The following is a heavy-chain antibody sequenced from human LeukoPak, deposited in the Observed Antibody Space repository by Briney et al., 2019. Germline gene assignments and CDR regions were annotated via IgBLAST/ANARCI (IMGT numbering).Heavy chain of an antibody. D-gene: IGHD3-22*01. V-gene: IGHV4-4*07. CDR1: GGSVSGFY. Sequence: SETLSLTCSVSGGSVSGFYWSWIRQPAGKGLEWIGRIYVSGTIFYNPSLKSRVTMSVDTSKSQVSLILSSVTAADTAVYYCAIDHDMISNFYYGMDAWGRGTTVTVSS. J-gene: IGHJ6*02. CDR3: AIDHDMISNFYYGMDA. CDR2: IYVSGTI.